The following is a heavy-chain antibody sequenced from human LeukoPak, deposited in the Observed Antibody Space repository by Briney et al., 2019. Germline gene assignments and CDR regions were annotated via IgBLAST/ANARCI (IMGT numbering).Heavy chain of an antibody. Sequence: GGSLRLSCAASGFTFSSYAMHWVRQAPGKGLEWVAVISDDGSNKYYADSVKGRFTISRDNSKNTLYLQMNSPSAEDTAVYYCAREDGGSYSFDYWGQGTLVTVSS. D-gene: IGHD1-26*01. V-gene: IGHV3-30-3*01. CDR2: ISDDGSNK. CDR3: AREDGGSYSFDY. CDR1: GFTFSSYA. J-gene: IGHJ4*02.